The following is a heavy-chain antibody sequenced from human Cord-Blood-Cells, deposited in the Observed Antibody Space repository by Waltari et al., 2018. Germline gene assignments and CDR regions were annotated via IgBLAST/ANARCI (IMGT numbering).Heavy chain of an antibody. Sequence: EVQLVQSGAEVKKPGESLKISCTGSGYSFTSYWIGWVRQLPGKGLEWMGIIYPGDSDTRYSPSFQGQVTISADKSISTAYLQWSSLKASDTAMYYCARGDCSSTSCYAFDIWGQGTMVTVSS. J-gene: IGHJ3*02. D-gene: IGHD2-2*01. V-gene: IGHV5-51*03. CDR2: IYPGDSDT. CDR3: ARGDCSSTSCYAFDI. CDR1: GYSFTSYW.